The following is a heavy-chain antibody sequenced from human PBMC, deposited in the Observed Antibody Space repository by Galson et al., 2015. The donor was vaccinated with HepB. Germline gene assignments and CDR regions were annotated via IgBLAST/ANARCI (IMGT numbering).Heavy chain of an antibody. D-gene: IGHD1-26*01. V-gene: IGHV2-70*04. CDR3: ARSYSGSYGCFDY. CDR1: GFSLSTSGMR. J-gene: IGHJ4*02. CDR2: IDWDDDK. Sequence: PALVKPTQTLTLTCTFSGFSLSTSGMRVSWIRQPPGKALEWLARIDWDDDKFYSTSLKTRLTISKDTSKNQVVLTMTNMDPVDTATYYCARSYSGSYGCFDYRRQGTLVTLSS.